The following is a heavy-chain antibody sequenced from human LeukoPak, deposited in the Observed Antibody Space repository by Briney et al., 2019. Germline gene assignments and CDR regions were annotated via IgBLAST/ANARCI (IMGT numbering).Heavy chain of an antibody. CDR3: ARLGDYSNKD. J-gene: IGHJ4*02. CDR1: GFTVGSNY. CDR2: IYSGGST. Sequence: PGGSLRLSCAASGFTVGSNYMSWVRQAPGKGLEWVSVIYSGGSTYYADSVKGRFTISRDISKNTLYLQMNSLSAEDTAVYYCARLGDYSNKDWGQGTLVTVSS. D-gene: IGHD4-11*01. V-gene: IGHV3-53*01.